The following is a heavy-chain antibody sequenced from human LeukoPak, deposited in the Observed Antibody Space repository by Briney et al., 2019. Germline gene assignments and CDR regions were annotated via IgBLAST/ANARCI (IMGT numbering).Heavy chain of an antibody. CDR2: MNPNSGNT. CDR3: ARDDYPYGMDV. J-gene: IGHJ6*02. CDR1: GYTFTSYD. Sequence: RASVKVSCKASGYTFTSYDINWVRQATGQGLEWMGWMNPNSGNTGYAQKFQGRVSMTRNISMNTAYMELSSLRSEDTAVYYCARDDYPYGMDVWGQGTTVTVSS. V-gene: IGHV1-8*01.